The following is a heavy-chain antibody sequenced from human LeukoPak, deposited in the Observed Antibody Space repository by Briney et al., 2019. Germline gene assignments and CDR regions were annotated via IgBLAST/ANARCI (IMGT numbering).Heavy chain of an antibody. CDR1: GGSISNYY. J-gene: IGHJ4*02. Sequence: SETLSLTCTVSGGSISNYYWSWIRQPAGKGLEWIGEINHSGSTNYNPSLKSRVTISVDTSKNQFSLKLSSVTAADTAVYYCARHGTPLRYGSGNYYKGAPFDYWGQGTLVTVSS. CDR3: ARHGTPLRYGSGNYYKGAPFDY. CDR2: INHSGST. V-gene: IGHV4-34*01. D-gene: IGHD3-10*01.